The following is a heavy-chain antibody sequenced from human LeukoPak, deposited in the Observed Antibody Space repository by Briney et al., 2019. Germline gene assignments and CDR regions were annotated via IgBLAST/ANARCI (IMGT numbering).Heavy chain of an antibody. Sequence: GASVKVSCKTSGYTFTGHYKHWVRQAPGQGLEWMGWINPNSGGTNYAEKFQGWLTMTRDTSISTLYMEMSRLRSDDTAVYYCAREYSSSWFDYWGQGTLVTVSS. V-gene: IGHV1-2*04. CDR1: GYTFTGHY. D-gene: IGHD6-13*01. CDR3: AREYSSSWFDY. CDR2: INPNSGGT. J-gene: IGHJ4*02.